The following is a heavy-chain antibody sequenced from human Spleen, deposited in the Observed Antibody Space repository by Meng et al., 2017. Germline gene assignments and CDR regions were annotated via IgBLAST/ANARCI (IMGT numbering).Heavy chain of an antibody. CDR3: TKNDFYCLGY. D-gene: IGHD2-21*01. V-gene: IGHV4-4*02. CDR1: GASVSSETW. J-gene: IGHJ4*02. CDR2: IYHSGST. Sequence: VAGLFNPSWTPSLTCAASGASVSSETWWSWVRQRPGKGLEWIGDIYHSGSTNYNPSLKSRITISVDKPKNQFSLTLSSVTAADTAVYYCTKNDFYCLGYWGQGTLVTVFS.